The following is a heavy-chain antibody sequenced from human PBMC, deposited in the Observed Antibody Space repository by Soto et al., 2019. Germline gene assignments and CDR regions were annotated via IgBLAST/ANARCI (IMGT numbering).Heavy chain of an antibody. J-gene: IGHJ4*02. Sequence: QVQLQESGPRLVKPSETLSLTCTVSGGFGSGYHWNWVRQPPGKRLEWIGHIYSSGTTNYNPSLKSRITISIDTSKNHFSLKMNSVPAADTAVYYCARGQTNIWYFDHWGQGTLVTVSS. CDR3: ARGQTNIWYFDH. CDR1: GGFGSGYH. CDR2: IYSSGTT. V-gene: IGHV4-59*02.